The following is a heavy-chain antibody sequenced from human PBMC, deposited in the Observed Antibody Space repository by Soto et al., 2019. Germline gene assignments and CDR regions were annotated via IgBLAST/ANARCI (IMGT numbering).Heavy chain of an antibody. Sequence: TLSLTCTVSGGSISSGDYYWSWIRQPPGKALEWLVFIYWDDDKRYSPSLKSRLTITKDTSKNQVVLTMTNMDPVDTAMYYCAHRGNYDGGGEGGYFNYWSPGTLVPVSS. CDR1: GGSISSGDYY. V-gene: IGHV2-5*08. CDR2: IYWDDDK. J-gene: IGHJ4*02. D-gene: IGHD3-16*01. CDR3: AHRGNYDGGGEGGYFNY.